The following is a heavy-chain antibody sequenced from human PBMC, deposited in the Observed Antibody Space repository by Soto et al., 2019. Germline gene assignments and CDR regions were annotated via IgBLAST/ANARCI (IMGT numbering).Heavy chain of an antibody. D-gene: IGHD2-15*01. Sequence: QVQLVQSGAEVKKPGASVKVSCKASGYTFTSYGISWVRQAPGQGLEWMGWISAYNGNTNYAQKLQGRVTMTTDTSTSTAYMELRSLRSDDTAVYYCAGDFGSHCSGGSCPNDYWGQGTLVTVSS. J-gene: IGHJ4*02. V-gene: IGHV1-18*01. CDR1: GYTFTSYG. CDR2: ISAYNGNT. CDR3: AGDFGSHCSGGSCPNDY.